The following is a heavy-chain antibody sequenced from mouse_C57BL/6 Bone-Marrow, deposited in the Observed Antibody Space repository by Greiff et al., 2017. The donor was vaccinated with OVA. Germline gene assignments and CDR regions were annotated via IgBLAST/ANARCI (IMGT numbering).Heavy chain of an antibody. CDR1: GYTFTDYE. CDR2: IDPETGGT. J-gene: IGHJ1*03. D-gene: IGHD1-1*01. Sequence: VQLKESGAELVRPGASVTLSCKASGYTFTDYEMHWVKQTPVHGLEWIGAIDPETGGTAYNQKFKGKAILTADKSSSTAYMELRSLTSEDSAVYYCTNDYYGSSYWYFDVWGTGTTVTVSS. V-gene: IGHV1-15*01. CDR3: TNDYYGSSYWYFDV.